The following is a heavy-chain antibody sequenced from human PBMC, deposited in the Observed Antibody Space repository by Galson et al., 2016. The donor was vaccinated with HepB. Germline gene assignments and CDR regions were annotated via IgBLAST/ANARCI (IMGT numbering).Heavy chain of an antibody. CDR2: TYPGNSHT. D-gene: IGHD2-2*01. J-gene: IGHJ4*02. CDR3: AGQGGTSFDY. CDR1: GYSFNVFW. V-gene: IGHV5-51*01. Sequence: QSGAEVKKPGESLKISCKASGYSFNVFWIGWVRQMPGKGLELMGITYPGNSHTIYNPTFQGQVTISADKSITTAYLQWSSLKASDTAMYYCAGQGGTSFDYWGQGTLLTVSS.